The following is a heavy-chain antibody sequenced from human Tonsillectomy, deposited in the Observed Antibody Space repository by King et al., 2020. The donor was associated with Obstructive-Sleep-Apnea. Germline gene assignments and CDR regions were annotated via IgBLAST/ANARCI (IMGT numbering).Heavy chain of an antibody. CDR3: AREGIFNTATRFDY. Sequence: QLQESGPGLVKPSQTLSLTCTVSGGSINSGGYYWNWIRQHPGKGLEWIGYIYYSGSTYYNPSLKSRVTISVDTSKNQFSLKLSSVTAADTAVYYCAREGIFNTATRFDYWGQGTLVTVSS. CDR2: IYYSGST. CDR1: GGSINSGGYY. J-gene: IGHJ4*02. D-gene: IGHD5-24*01. V-gene: IGHV4-31*03.